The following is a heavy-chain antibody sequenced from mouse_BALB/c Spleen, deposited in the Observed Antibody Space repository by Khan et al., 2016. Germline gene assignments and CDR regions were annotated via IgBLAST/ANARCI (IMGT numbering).Heavy chain of an antibody. V-gene: IGHV3-6*02. Sequence: EVQLQESGPGLVKPSQSLSLTCSVTGYSITSGYYWNWIRQFPGNKLEWMGYISYDGSNNYNPSLKNRISITRDTSKNQFFLKLNSVTSEDTSTSYCVKLRRVYAMDYLGQGTSVTVSS. CDR1: GYSITSGYY. J-gene: IGHJ4*01. CDR3: VKLRRVYAMDY. CDR2: ISYDGSN. D-gene: IGHD2-4*01.